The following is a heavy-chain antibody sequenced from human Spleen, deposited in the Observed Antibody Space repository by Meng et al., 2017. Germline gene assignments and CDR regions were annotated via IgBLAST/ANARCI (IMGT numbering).Heavy chain of an antibody. CDR3: ARDRGSYYGGWFDP. CDR1: GGSISSTSYY. D-gene: IGHD1-26*01. V-gene: IGHV4-39*07. Sequence: QLQLHELAPGLVKPAETLSLTCTVSGGSISSTSYYWGWIRQPPGKGLEWIASIFHSGSTYYNPSLKSRVTISVDTSKNQFSLKLSSVTAADTAVYYCARDRGSYYGGWFDPWGQGTLVTVSS. CDR2: IFHSGST. J-gene: IGHJ5*02.